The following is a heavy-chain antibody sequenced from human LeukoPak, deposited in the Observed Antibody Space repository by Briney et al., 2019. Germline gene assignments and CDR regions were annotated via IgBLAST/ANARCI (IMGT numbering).Heavy chain of an antibody. V-gene: IGHV1-46*01. D-gene: IGHD3-22*01. CDR1: GYTFTGYY. CDR3: AREDYDSSGYYYAFDY. Sequence: GASVKVSCKASGYTFTGYYMHWVRQAPGQGLEWMGIINPSGGSTSCAQKFQGRVTMTRDTSTSTVYMELSSLRSEDTAVYYCAREDYDSSGYYYAFDYWGQGTLVTVSS. CDR2: INPSGGST. J-gene: IGHJ4*02.